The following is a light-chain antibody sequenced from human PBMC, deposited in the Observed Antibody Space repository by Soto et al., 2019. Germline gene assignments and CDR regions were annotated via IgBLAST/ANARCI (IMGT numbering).Light chain of an antibody. CDR1: QGIRNY. Sequence: DIQMTQSPSSVSASVGDRVTITCRASQGIRNYLAWFQQQPGKAPKFLIYASFRLQSGVPSRFSASASGTNFTLTIASLQPEDFATYYCQQYDTYPRTFGQGTKVEIK. CDR3: QQYDTYPRT. CDR2: ASF. V-gene: IGKV1-16*01. J-gene: IGKJ1*01.